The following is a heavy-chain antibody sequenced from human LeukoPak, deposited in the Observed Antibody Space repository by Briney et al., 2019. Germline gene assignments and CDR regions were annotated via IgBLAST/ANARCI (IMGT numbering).Heavy chain of an antibody. D-gene: IGHD3-10*01. CDR2: ISSSSSYI. Sequence: GRSLRLSCAASGFTFSSYSMNWVRQAPGKGLEWVSSISSSSSYIYYADSVKGRFTISRDNAKNSLYLQMNSLRAEDTAVYYCARVGSGSTSGFDYWGQGTLVTVSS. J-gene: IGHJ4*02. V-gene: IGHV3-21*01. CDR3: ARVGSGSTSGFDY. CDR1: GFTFSSYS.